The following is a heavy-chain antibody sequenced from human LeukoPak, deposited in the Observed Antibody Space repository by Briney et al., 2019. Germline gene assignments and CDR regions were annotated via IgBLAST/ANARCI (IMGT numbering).Heavy chain of an antibody. CDR2: INHSGST. V-gene: IGHV4-34*01. CDR3: ARHGNHYDFWSGYFYYFDY. CDR1: GGSFSGYY. D-gene: IGHD3-3*01. J-gene: IGHJ4*01. Sequence: ASETLSLTCAVYGGSFSGYYWSWIRQPPGKGLEWIGEINHSGSTNYNPSLKSRVTISVDTSKNQFSLKLSSVTAADTAVYYCARHGNHYDFWSGYFYYFDYWGQEPWSPSPQ.